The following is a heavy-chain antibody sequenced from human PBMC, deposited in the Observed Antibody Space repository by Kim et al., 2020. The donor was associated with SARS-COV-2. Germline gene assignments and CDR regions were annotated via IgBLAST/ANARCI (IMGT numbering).Heavy chain of an antibody. Sequence: GRFTISRDNSKNTLYLQMNSLRAEDTAVYYCAKTIEESSGWYYYYGMDVWGQGTTVTVSS. J-gene: IGHJ6*02. V-gene: IGHV3-23*01. D-gene: IGHD6-19*01. CDR3: AKTIEESSGWYYYYGMDV.